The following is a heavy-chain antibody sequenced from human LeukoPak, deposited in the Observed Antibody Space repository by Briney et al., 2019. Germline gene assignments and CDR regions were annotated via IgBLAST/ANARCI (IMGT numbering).Heavy chain of an antibody. J-gene: IGHJ4*02. CDR2: ISGSGSST. Sequence: GGSLRLSCLASGFSLKTNAVSWVRQAPGKGLEWVSGISGSGSSTYYADSVKGRFTISRDNSKNTLYLQMNSLRAEDTAVYYCAGRYYYDSGSYGSVYYFDYWGQGTLVTVSS. CDR1: GFSLKTNA. CDR3: AGRYYYDSGSYGSVYYFDY. V-gene: IGHV3-23*01. D-gene: IGHD3-10*01.